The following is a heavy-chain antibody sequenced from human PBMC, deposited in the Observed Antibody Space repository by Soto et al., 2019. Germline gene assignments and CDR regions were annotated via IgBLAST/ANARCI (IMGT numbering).Heavy chain of an antibody. V-gene: IGHV3-23*01. D-gene: IGHD2-21*01. J-gene: IGHJ4*02. CDR1: GFTFNNYV. Sequence: EVKLLESGGGLVQPGGSLRLSCAASGFTFNNYVMTWVRQTPGKGLDWVSLVTANSGVIYYADSVKGRFTVSRDNSKNTLYLQMNSLRAEDTALYYWAIYGAGECYRGFDTWCQGTLVTVSS. CDR3: AIYGAGECYRGFDT. CDR2: VTANSGVI.